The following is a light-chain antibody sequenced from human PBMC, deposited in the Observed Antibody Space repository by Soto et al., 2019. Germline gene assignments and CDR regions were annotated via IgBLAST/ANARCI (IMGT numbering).Light chain of an antibody. CDR2: AAS. Sequence: EVVMTQSPATLSLSPGERATLSCRASQSVNINLAWYQQRPGQAPRVLIYAASTRATGVPDRFSGSGSGTEFTLTISSLQPEDFAVHYCHQYNSWPDTFGQGTK. J-gene: IGKJ2*01. CDR3: HQYNSWPDT. V-gene: IGKV3-15*01. CDR1: QSVNIN.